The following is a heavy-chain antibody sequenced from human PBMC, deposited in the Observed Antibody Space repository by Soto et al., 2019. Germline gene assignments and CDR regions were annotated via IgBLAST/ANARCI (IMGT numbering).Heavy chain of an antibody. CDR3: ARDAGYRLDY. J-gene: IGHJ4*02. CDR2: IYYSGST. Sequence: SETLSLTCTVSGGSISSYYWSWIRQPPGKGLEWIGYIYYSGSTNYNPSLKSRVTISVDTSKNQFSLKLSSVTAADTAVYYCARDAGYRLDYWGQGTLVTVSS. V-gene: IGHV4-59*01. D-gene: IGHD3-9*01. CDR1: GGSISSYY.